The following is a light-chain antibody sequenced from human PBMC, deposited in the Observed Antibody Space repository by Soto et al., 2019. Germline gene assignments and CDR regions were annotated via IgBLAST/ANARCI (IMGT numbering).Light chain of an antibody. Sequence: DIQMTQSPASRSASVGARVTISCRASQRIGTYLAWYQQKPGKAPRLLVSGASSVQSGVPPRFSGSGSATDFILTISSLRLEDIATYYCQQTASAPPWTFGQGTKVEIK. J-gene: IGKJ1*01. CDR2: GAS. CDR1: QRIGTY. V-gene: IGKV1-39*01. CDR3: QQTASAPPWT.